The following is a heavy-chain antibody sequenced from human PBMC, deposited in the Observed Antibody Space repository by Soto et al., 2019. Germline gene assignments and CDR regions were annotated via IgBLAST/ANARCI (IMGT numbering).Heavy chain of an antibody. CDR1: GGSISSGGYY. CDR3: ARRSIARVTNWFDP. J-gene: IGHJ5*02. D-gene: IGHD2-21*02. Sequence: TSETLSLTCTVSGGSISSGGYYWSWIRQHPGKGLEWIGYIYYSGSTYYNPSLKSRVTISVDTSKNQFSLKLSSVTAADTAVYYCARRSIARVTNWFDPWGQGTLVTVSS. V-gene: IGHV4-31*03. CDR2: IYYSGST.